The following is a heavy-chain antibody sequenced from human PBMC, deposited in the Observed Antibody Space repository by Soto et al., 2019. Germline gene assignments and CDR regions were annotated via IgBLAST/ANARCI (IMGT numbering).Heavy chain of an antibody. CDR3: AHSPPAAGDYDWFDP. J-gene: IGHJ5*02. V-gene: IGHV2-5*02. Sequence: QLTLKESGPTLVKPTQNLTLTCTFSGFSLSTSGVGVGWIRQPPGKPLEWLALIYWDDDKRYRPSLKSRLTTTKDPSKNQVVLTMTNMDPVDTATYYCAHSPPAAGDYDWFDPWGQGTLVTVSS. CDR2: IYWDDDK. D-gene: IGHD4-17*01. CDR1: GFSLSTSGVG.